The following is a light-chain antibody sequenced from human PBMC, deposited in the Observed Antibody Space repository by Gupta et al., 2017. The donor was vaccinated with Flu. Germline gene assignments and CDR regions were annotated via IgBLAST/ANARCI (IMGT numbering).Light chain of an antibody. CDR2: AAS. J-gene: IGKJ2*01. V-gene: IGKV1-39*01. Sequence: DIQMTQSPSSLSASVGDRVTITCRASQSISSYLNWYQQKPGKAPKLLIYAASRVQSGVPSRFSGSGSGTDFTLTISRLQPEDFATYYCQHRDSTPRTFGQGTKLDIK. CDR3: QHRDSTPRT. CDR1: QSISSY.